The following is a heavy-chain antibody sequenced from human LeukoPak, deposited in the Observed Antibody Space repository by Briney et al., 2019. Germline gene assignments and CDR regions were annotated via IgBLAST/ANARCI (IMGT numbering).Heavy chain of an antibody. Sequence: GGSLRLSCAASGFTFSSCGMSWVRQAPRKGLERLSVINHSGSGIYYADSVKGRFTTSRDNSKNTLFLEMNSLRVEDTAIYYCAKALPPYTSGTFDHWGQGSLVTVSS. J-gene: IGHJ4*02. D-gene: IGHD6-19*01. CDR3: AKALPPYTSGTFDH. V-gene: IGHV3-23*01. CDR2: INHSGSGI. CDR1: GFTFSSCG.